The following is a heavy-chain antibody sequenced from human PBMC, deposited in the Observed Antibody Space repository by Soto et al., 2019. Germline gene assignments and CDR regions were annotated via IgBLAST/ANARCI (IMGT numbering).Heavy chain of an antibody. D-gene: IGHD3-3*01. CDR1: GFSFISYA. CDR3: AREHDDWSGYSFDF. Sequence: ASVKVSCKSSGFSFISYAIQWVRQAPGQRLEWMGWINVATGNTKYSQQFQGRVTITRDTSASTAYMELNGLTSDDTAIYYCAREHDDWSGYSFDFWGQGTLVTVSS. J-gene: IGHJ4*02. CDR2: INVATGNT. V-gene: IGHV1-3*01.